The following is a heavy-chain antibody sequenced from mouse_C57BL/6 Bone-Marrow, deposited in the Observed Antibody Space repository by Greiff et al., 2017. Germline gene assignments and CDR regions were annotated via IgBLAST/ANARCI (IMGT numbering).Heavy chain of an antibody. CDR3: ARWRDYFDY. J-gene: IGHJ2*01. V-gene: IGHV1-81*01. CDR2: IYPRSGNT. Sequence: QVQLQQSGAELARPGASVKLSCKASGYTFTSYGISWVKQRTGQGLEWIGEIYPRSGNTYYNEKFKGKATLTADKSSNTAYLQLSSLTSEDTAIYYCARWRDYFDYWGQGTTLTVSS. CDR1: GYTFTSYG.